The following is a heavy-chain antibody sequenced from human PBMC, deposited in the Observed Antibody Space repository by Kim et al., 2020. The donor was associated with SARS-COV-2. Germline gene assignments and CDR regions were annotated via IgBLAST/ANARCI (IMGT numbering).Heavy chain of an antibody. CDR2: IWYDGSNK. J-gene: IGHJ3*02. V-gene: IGHV3-33*01. CDR3: ARPYGVGGDAFDI. D-gene: IGHD4-17*01. Sequence: GGSLRLSCAASGFTFSSYGMHWVRQAPGKGLEWVAVIWYDGSNKYYADSVKGRFTISRDNSKNTLYLQMNSLRAEDTAVYYCARPYGVGGDAFDIWGQGTMVTVSS. CDR1: GFTFSSYG.